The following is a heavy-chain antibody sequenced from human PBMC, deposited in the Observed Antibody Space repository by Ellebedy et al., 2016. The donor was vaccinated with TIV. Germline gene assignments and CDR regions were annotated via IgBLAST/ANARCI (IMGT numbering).Heavy chain of an antibody. CDR3: ARDSDDHAFDI. Sequence: PGGSLRLSCAASGFTFSTYSMNWVRQAPGKGLEWVSSISSSTSYIYYADSVTGRFTISRDHAKNSLFLQMNSLRAEETDVYYCARDSDDHAFDIWGQGTMVTVSS. D-gene: IGHD3-16*01. CDR1: GFTFSTYS. V-gene: IGHV3-21*01. CDR2: ISSSTSYI. J-gene: IGHJ3*02.